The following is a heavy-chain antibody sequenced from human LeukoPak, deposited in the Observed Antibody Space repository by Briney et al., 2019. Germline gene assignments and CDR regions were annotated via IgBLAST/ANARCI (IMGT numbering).Heavy chain of an antibody. J-gene: IGHJ4*02. CDR2: ISSSGSKI. Sequence: PGGSLRLSCAASGFTFGGYEMNWVRQAPGMGLESVSYISSSGSKIYYADSVKGRFTISRDNAKNSLDLQMNSPRAEDTAVYYCARVFVGAVADYWGQGTLVTVSS. D-gene: IGHD6-19*01. V-gene: IGHV3-48*03. CDR3: ARVFVGAVADY. CDR1: GFTFGGYE.